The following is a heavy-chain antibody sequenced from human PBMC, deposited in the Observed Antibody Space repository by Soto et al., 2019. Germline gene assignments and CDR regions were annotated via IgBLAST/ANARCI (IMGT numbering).Heavy chain of an antibody. CDR3: AKVLKTWYFDY. V-gene: IGHV3-23*01. J-gene: IGHJ4*02. CDR2: ICDSGGST. CDR1: GFTFSSYG. Sequence: GGSLRLSCAASGFTFSSYGMHWVRQAPGKGLEWVATICDSGGSTYYADSVKGRFTISRDNSKNTLYLQMNSLRAEDTAVYYCAKVLKTWYFDYWGQGTLVTVSS.